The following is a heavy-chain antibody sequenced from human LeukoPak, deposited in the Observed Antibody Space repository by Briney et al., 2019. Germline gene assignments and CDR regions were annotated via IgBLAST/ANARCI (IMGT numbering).Heavy chain of an antibody. CDR3: TREAVTANGYFDY. V-gene: IGHV3-15*01. J-gene: IGHJ4*02. CDR2: IKSKTDGGTT. CDR1: GFTFNSYE. Sequence: PGGSLRLSCAASGFTFNSYEMNWVRQAPGKGLEWVGRIKSKTDGGTTDYAAPVKGRFTISRDDSKNTLYLQMNSLKTEDTAVYYCTREAVTANGYFDYWGQGTLVTVSS. D-gene: IGHD2-21*02.